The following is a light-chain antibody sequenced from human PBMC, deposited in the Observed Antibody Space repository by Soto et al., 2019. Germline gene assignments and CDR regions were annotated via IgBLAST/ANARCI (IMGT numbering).Light chain of an antibody. CDR1: SSNSGAGYD. V-gene: IGLV1-40*01. CDR2: GNI. CDR3: QSYDSTLSARYV. J-gene: IGLJ1*01. Sequence: QSALTQPPSVSGAPGQRVTISCTGSSSNSGAGYDVHWYQQRPGTAPKLLIFGNINRPSGVPDRFSGSKSGTSASLAITGLQAEDEGDYYCQSYDSTLSARYVFGTGTKLTVL.